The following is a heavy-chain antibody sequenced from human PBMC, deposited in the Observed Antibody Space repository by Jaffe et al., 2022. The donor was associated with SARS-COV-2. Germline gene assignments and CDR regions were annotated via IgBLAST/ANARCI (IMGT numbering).Heavy chain of an antibody. J-gene: IGHJ3*02. V-gene: IGHV3-30-3*01. CDR1: GFTFSSYA. CDR3: ARDRGPGDAFDI. CDR2: ISYDGSNK. Sequence: QVQLVESGGGVVQPGRSLRLSCAASGFTFSSYAMHWVRQAPGKGLEWVAVISYDGSNKYYADSVKGRFTISRDNSKNTLYLQMNSLRAEDTAVYYCARDRGPGDAFDIWGQGTMVTVSS.